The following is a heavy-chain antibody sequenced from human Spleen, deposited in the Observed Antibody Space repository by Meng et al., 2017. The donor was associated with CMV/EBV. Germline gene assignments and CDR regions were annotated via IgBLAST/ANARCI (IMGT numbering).Heavy chain of an antibody. Sequence: SETLSLTCTDSGGSISSYYWSWIRQSPGKGLEWIGYIYYSGSTKYNPSLKSRVTISVDTSKNQFSLKLSSVTAADTAVYYCAKFIGYCSGGSCPWYFDYWGQGTLVTVSS. CDR2: IYYSGST. V-gene: IGHV4-59*01. J-gene: IGHJ4*02. CDR3: AKFIGYCSGGSCPWYFDY. CDR1: GGSISSYY. D-gene: IGHD2-15*01.